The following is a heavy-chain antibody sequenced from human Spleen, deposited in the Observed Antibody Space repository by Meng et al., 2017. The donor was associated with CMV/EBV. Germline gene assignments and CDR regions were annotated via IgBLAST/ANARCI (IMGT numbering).Heavy chain of an antibody. CDR3: ARVGVRGNWYFDL. CDR1: GVTFSSYT. J-gene: IGHJ2*01. D-gene: IGHD3-10*01. V-gene: IGHV1-69*02. Sequence: CNASGVTFSSYTISWVRQAPGQGLEWMGRIIPILGIANYAQKFQGRVTITADKSTSTAYMELSSLRSEDTAVYYCARVGVRGNWYFDLWGRGTLVTVSS. CDR2: IIPILGIA.